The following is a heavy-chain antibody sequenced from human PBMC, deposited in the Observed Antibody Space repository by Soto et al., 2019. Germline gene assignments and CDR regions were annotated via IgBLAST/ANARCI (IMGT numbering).Heavy chain of an antibody. CDR1: GFTLSHDP. CDR3: TRAIRLSGDAFDI. CDR2: LRTAEYGGTR. J-gene: IGHJ3*02. V-gene: IGHV3-49*03. D-gene: IGHD3-3*01. Sequence: EVQLVESGGGLVQAGRSLRLSCSASGFTLSHDPISWFRQAPGMGLEWVEYLRTAEYGGTREYAASVRDRFTISSDDSDSFVPLQMNSLKTENTAVYYCTRAIRLSGDAFDIWGQGTMVTVSS.